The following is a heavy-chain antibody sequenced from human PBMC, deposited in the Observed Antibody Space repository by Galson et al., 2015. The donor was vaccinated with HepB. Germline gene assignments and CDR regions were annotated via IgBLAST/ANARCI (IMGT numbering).Heavy chain of an antibody. D-gene: IGHD6-19*01. CDR3: ARALVAGNNLYNWFDP. CDR2: IYTSGST. J-gene: IGHJ5*02. V-gene: IGHV4-4*07. CDR1: DGSISSYY. Sequence: SETLSLTCTVSDGSISSYYWSWIRQPVGKGLEWIGRIYTSGSTNYNPSLKSRVTMSVDTSKNQFSLKLSSVTAADTAVYYCARALVAGNNLYNWFDPWGQGTLVTVSS.